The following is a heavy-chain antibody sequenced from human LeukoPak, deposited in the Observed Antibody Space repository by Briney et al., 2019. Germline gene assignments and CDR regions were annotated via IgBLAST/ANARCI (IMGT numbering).Heavy chain of an antibody. Sequence: GGSLRYSCAASGFTFSSYSMNWVRQAPGKGLEWVSHITASGTAMFYADSVKGRFTISRDSAKNSLYLQMSNLRAEDTAVYFCARGGGLDVWGQGATVTVSS. CDR1: GFTFSSYS. CDR2: ITASGTAM. V-gene: IGHV3-48*04. CDR3: ARGGGLDV. J-gene: IGHJ6*02. D-gene: IGHD3-16*01.